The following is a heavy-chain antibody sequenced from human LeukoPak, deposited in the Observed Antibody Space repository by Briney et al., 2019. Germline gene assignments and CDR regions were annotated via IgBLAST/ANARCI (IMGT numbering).Heavy chain of an antibody. Sequence: GASVKVSCKVSGYTLTELSMHWVRQAPGKGLEWMGGFDPEDGETIYAQKFQGRVTMTEDTSTDTAYMELSSPRSEDTAVYYCATDLRWLPRCYFDYWGQGTLVTVSS. D-gene: IGHD6-19*01. CDR3: ATDLRWLPRCYFDY. CDR1: GYTLTELS. J-gene: IGHJ4*02. CDR2: FDPEDGET. V-gene: IGHV1-24*01.